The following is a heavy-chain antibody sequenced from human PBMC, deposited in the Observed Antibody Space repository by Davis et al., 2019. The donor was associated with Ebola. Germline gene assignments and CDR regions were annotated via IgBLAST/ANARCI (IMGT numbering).Heavy chain of an antibody. Sequence: PGGSLRLSCAASGFTFANYWMSWVRQAPGKGLEWVGRILGKGHGGAIDYAAPVKGRFTISRDDSKNTLYLQMNSLKTEDTAVYYCVKWSYARFDYWGQGTLVTVSS. CDR3: VKWSYARFDY. D-gene: IGHD1-26*01. J-gene: IGHJ4*02. V-gene: IGHV3-15*01. CDR2: ILGKGHGGAI. CDR1: GFTFANYW.